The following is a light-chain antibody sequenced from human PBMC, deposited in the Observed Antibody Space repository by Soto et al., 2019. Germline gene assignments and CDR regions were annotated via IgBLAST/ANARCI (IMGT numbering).Light chain of an antibody. CDR2: GAS. CDR3: HQTYTVPRT. V-gene: IGKV1-39*01. Sequence: DFQMTQSPSSLSASFGDRVTITCRSSQNIDIFLNWYQQRPGKAPNLLVYGASTLHSGVPSRFIASGSGTHFTITIDGVRPEDVGTYFSHQTYTVPRTFGQGTKVEIK. CDR1: QNIDIF. J-gene: IGKJ1*01.